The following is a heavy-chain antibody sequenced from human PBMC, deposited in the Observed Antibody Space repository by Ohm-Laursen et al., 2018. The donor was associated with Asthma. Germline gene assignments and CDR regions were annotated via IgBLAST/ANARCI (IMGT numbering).Heavy chain of an antibody. CDR1: GFTFSTYW. Sequence: SLRLSCSASGFTFSTYWMHWVRQAPGKGLVWVSRVYGDGSNTIYADSAKGRFTISRDNAKNTLYLQMNRLRAEDTAFYYCAVSIYAYGEGAYWGQGTLVTVSS. J-gene: IGHJ4*02. D-gene: IGHD3-10*01. V-gene: IGHV3-74*01. CDR3: AVSIYAYGEGAY. CDR2: VYGDGSNT.